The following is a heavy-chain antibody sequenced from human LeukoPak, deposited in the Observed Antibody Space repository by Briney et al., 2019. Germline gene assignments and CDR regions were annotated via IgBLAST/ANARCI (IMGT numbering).Heavy chain of an antibody. D-gene: IGHD3-22*01. V-gene: IGHV4-39*01. CDR1: GGSLSSSTYY. J-gene: IGHJ3*02. CDR2: IYYSGNT. CDR3: ARHDSSGPYNAFDI. Sequence: SETLSLTCTVSGGSLSSSTYYWGGIRQPPGRGLEWLGSIYYSGNTYYNPSLKSRVTISVDTSKNQFSLKLSSVTAADTAVYYCARHDSSGPYNAFDIWGQGTMVTVSS.